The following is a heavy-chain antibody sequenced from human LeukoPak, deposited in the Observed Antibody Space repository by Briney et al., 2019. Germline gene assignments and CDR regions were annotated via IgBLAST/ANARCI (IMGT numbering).Heavy chain of an antibody. CDR2: IIPILGTA. Sequence: ASVKVSCKASGGTFSSYAISWVRQAPGQGLEWMGGIIPILGTANYAQKFQGRVTITADEFTSTAYMELSSLRSEDTAVYYCARDSTKTYSSSWDITPFDYWGQGTLVTVSS. CDR3: ARDSTKTYSSSWDITPFDY. J-gene: IGHJ4*02. V-gene: IGHV1-69*13. D-gene: IGHD6-13*01. CDR1: GGTFSSYA.